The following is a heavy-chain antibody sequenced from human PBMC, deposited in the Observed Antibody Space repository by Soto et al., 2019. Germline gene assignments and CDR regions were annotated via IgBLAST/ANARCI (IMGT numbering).Heavy chain of an antibody. CDR3: ARNIVVVVAATLPFDY. CDR2: TYYRSKWYN. D-gene: IGHD2-15*01. Sequence: SQTLSLTCVISGDSVSSNSAAWNWIRQSPSRGLEWLGRTYYRSKWYNDYAVSVKSRITINPDTSKNQFSLQLNSVTPEDTAVYYCARNIVVVVAATLPFDYWGQGTLVTVSS. CDR1: GDSVSSNSAA. J-gene: IGHJ4*02. V-gene: IGHV6-1*01.